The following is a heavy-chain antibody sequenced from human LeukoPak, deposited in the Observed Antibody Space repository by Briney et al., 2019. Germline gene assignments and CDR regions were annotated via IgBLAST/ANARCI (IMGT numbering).Heavy chain of an antibody. D-gene: IGHD6-13*01. CDR1: GGSISSYY. CDR3: ARGFVAAAGTRAFDI. Sequence: SETLSLTCTVSGGSISSYYWSWIRQPPGKGLEWIGYIYYSGSTNHNPSLKSRVTISVDTSKNQFSLKLSSVTAADTAVYYCARGFVAAAGTRAFDIWGQGTMVTVSS. CDR2: IYYSGST. V-gene: IGHV4-59*01. J-gene: IGHJ3*02.